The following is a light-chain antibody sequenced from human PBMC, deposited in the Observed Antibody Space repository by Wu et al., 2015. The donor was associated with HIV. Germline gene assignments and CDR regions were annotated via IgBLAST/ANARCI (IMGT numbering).Light chain of an antibody. CDR1: QTVRGNF. V-gene: IGKV3-20*01. Sequence: EIVLTQSPGTLSLSPGDRVTLSCRASQTVRGNFLAWYQQKTGQAPRLLIYDASNRATGIPDRFSGSGSGTDFTLTISRLEPEDFAVYYCQQYGSSPSITFGQGTRLEIK. CDR2: DAS. CDR3: QQYGSSPSIT. J-gene: IGKJ5*01.